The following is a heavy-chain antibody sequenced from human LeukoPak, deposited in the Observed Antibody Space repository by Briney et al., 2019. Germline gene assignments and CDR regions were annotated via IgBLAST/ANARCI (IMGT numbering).Heavy chain of an antibody. Sequence: SGPALVKPTQPLTLTCTFSGFSLSTSGMRVNWIRQPPGKALEWLARIDWDDDKLYSTSLKTRLTISKDTSKNQVVLTMTNMDPVDTATYYCARISPENYSGSYPFDYWGQGTLVTVSS. V-gene: IGHV2-70*04. CDR1: GFSLSTSGMR. CDR3: ARISPENYSGSYPFDY. CDR2: IDWDDDK. D-gene: IGHD1-26*01. J-gene: IGHJ4*02.